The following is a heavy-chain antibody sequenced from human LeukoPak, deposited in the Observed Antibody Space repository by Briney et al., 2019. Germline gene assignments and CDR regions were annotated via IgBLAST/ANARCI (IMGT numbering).Heavy chain of an antibody. V-gene: IGHV4-59*01. CDR2: IYYSGST. D-gene: IGHD3-10*01. CDR3: ARDRVNYYGSGYGESDP. Sequence: SETLSLTCTVSGGSISSYYWSWIRQPPGKGLEWIGYIYYSGSTNYNPSLKSRVTISVDTSKNQFSLKLSSVTAADTAVYYCARDRVNYYGSGYGESDPWGQGTLVTVSS. J-gene: IGHJ5*02. CDR1: GGSISSYY.